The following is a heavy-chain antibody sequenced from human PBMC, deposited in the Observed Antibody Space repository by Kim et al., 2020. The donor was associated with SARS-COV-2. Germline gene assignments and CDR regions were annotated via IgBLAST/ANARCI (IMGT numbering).Heavy chain of an antibody. V-gene: IGHV4-4*02. CDR3: ARDGSLIAAAGTYYGMDV. CDR2: IYHSGGT. D-gene: IGHD6-13*01. J-gene: IGHJ6*02. Sequence: SETLSLTCAVSGGSISSSNWWSWVRQPPGKGLEWIGEIYHSGGTNYNPSLKSRVTISVDKSKNQFSLKLSSVTAADTAVYYCARDGSLIAAAGTYYGMDVWGQGPTVTVSS. CDR1: GGSISSSNW.